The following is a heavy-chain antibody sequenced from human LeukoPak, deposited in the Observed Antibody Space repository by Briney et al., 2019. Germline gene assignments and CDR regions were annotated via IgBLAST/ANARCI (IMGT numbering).Heavy chain of an antibody. D-gene: IGHD6-19*01. CDR1: GFTFTTHW. J-gene: IGHJ4*02. CDR2: IKQDGSEK. CDR3: ARDWDSSGWYRYFDY. Sequence: GGSLRLSCAASGFTFTTHWMSWVRQAPGKGLEWVANIKQDGSEKYYVDSVKGRFTISRDNAKNSVYLQMNSLRAEDTAVYYCARDWDSSGWYRYFDYWGQGTLVTVSS. V-gene: IGHV3-7*01.